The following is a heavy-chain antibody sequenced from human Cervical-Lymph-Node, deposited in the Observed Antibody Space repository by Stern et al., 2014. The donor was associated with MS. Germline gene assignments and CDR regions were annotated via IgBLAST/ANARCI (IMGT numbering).Heavy chain of an antibody. CDR1: GGSFSSYA. CDR2: IIPIFGTA. Sequence: QLVQSGAEVKQPGSSVKVSCKASGGSFSSYAISWVRQAPGKGLEWMGGIIPIFGTANYAQKFQGRVTITADESTSTAYMELSSLRSEDTAVYYCALGVVITLPFDYWGQGTLVTVSS. V-gene: IGHV1-69*01. D-gene: IGHD3-3*01. CDR3: ALGVVITLPFDY. J-gene: IGHJ4*02.